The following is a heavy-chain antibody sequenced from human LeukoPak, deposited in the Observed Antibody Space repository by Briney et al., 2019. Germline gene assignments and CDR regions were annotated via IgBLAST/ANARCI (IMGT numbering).Heavy chain of an antibody. CDR2: INTNTGNP. CDR3: ARDLSLYSSGCLNP. D-gene: IGHD6-19*01. Sequence: GASVKVSCKASGYTFTGYYMHWVRQAPGQGLEWMGWINTNTGNPTYAQGFTGRFVFSLDTSVSTAYLQISSLKAEDTAVYYCARDLSLYSSGCLNPWGQGTLVTVSS. CDR1: GYTFTGYY. J-gene: IGHJ5*02. V-gene: IGHV7-4-1*02.